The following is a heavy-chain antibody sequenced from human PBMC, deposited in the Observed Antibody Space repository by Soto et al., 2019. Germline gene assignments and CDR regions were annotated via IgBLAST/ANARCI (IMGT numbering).Heavy chain of an antibody. J-gene: IGHJ6*03. CDR2: MNPNSGNT. V-gene: IGHV1-8*01. Sequence: GGSVKVSCKASGYTFTSYDINWVRQATGQGLEWMGWMNPNSGNTGYAQKFQGRVTVTRNTSISTAYMELSSLRSEDTAVYYCVRGGYSAFPQYYYYYYMDVWGKGTTVTVSS. CDR1: GYTFTSYD. D-gene: IGHD5-12*01. CDR3: VRGGYSAFPQYYYYYYMDV.